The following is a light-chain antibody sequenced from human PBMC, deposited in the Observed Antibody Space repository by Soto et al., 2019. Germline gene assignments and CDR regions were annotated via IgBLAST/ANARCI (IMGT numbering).Light chain of an antibody. J-gene: IGKJ1*01. CDR1: QSVLYSSNNKNY. CDR2: WAS. V-gene: IGKV4-1*01. Sequence: DIVMTQSPDSLAVSLGERATINCKSSQSVLYSSNNKNYLAWYQQKPRQPPKLLIYWASTRESGVPDRFSGSGSGTDFTLTISSLQAEDLAVYYCQQYYSTPLAFGQGTKVVIK. CDR3: QQYYSTPLA.